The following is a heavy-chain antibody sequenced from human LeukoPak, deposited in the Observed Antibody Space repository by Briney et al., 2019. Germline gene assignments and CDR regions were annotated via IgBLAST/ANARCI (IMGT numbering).Heavy chain of an antibody. D-gene: IGHD3-10*01. Sequence: EASVKVSCKASGYTFIGYYMHWVRQAPGQGLEWMGWINPNSGGTNYAQKFQGRVTMTRDTSISTAYMELSRLRSDDTAVYYCARAGKLMITMVRGALASKKGFDIWGQGTMVTVSS. CDR3: ARAGKLMITMVRGALASKKGFDI. CDR1: GYTFIGYY. CDR2: INPNSGGT. J-gene: IGHJ3*02. V-gene: IGHV1-2*02.